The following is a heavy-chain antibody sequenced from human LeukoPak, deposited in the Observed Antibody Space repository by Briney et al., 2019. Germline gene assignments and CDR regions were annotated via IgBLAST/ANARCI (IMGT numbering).Heavy chain of an antibody. CDR1: GGSISSYY. CDR2: IYSSGST. V-gene: IGHV4-4*07. Sequence: SETLSLTCTVSGGSISSYYWSWIRQPAGKGLEWVGRIYSSGSTNDNPSLKSRVTMSVDTSKNQFSLKLTSVTAADAAVYYCARARSGSLDYWGQGTLVTVSS. CDR3: ARARSGSLDY. J-gene: IGHJ4*02. D-gene: IGHD1-26*01.